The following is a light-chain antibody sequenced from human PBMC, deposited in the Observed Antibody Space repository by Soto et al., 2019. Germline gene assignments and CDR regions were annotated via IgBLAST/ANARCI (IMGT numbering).Light chain of an antibody. V-gene: IGKV3-20*01. CDR1: QSVNSNY. CDR2: GAS. Sequence: EIVLTQSPGTLSLSPGERATLSCRASQSVNSNYLAWYQQKPGQRPRVLMYGASSRATGIPDRFSGSGSGTDFTLTISRLEPEDFAVYYCQKYDSSPRTFGQGTKVEIK. CDR3: QKYDSSPRT. J-gene: IGKJ1*01.